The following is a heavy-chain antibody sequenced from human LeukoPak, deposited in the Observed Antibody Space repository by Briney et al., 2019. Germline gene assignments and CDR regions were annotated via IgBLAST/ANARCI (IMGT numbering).Heavy chain of an antibody. CDR2: ISGSGGAT. V-gene: IGHV3-23*01. D-gene: IGHD3-10*01. Sequence: GGTLRLSCAVSGFTFSSYGMSWVRQAPGKGLEWVSGISGSGGATYYADSVKGRFTISRDDPHNTLYLQMNSLRAEDTAVYFCARGGVDYYGSGTYYLMYYFDYWGQGALVTVSS. CDR3: ARGGVDYYGSGTYYLMYYFDY. J-gene: IGHJ4*02. CDR1: GFTFSSYG.